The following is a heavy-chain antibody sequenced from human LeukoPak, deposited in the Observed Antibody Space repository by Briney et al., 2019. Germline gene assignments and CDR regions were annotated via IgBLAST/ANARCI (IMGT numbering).Heavy chain of an antibody. D-gene: IGHD3-22*01. J-gene: IGHJ4*02. V-gene: IGHV4-39*01. CDR1: GGSISSRNHC. CDR2: IYYTGST. CDR3: ARHPPLNYYDSSGYYFDY. Sequence: PSETLSLTCTVSGGSISSRNHCWGWIRQPPGKGLEWIGGIYYTGSTYYNPSLKSRLTISVDTSKNLFSLNLSSVTAADTAVYFCARHPPLNYYDSSGYYFDYWGQGTLVSVSS.